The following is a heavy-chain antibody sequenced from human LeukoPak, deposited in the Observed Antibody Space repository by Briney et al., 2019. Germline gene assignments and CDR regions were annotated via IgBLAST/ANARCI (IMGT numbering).Heavy chain of an antibody. Sequence: PGGSLRLSCAASGFTFSSYAMSWVRPAPGKGLEWVSAISGSGGRTYYADSVKGRFTISRDNSKNMLYLQMNSLRAEDTAVYYCAKEAGSYYSFDYWGQGTLVTVSS. CDR3: AKEAGSYYSFDY. D-gene: IGHD3-10*01. J-gene: IGHJ4*02. CDR2: ISGSGGRT. V-gene: IGHV3-23*01. CDR1: GFTFSSYA.